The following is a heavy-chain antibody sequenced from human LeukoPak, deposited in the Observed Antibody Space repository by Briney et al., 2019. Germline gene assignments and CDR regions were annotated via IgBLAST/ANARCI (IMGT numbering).Heavy chain of an antibody. J-gene: IGHJ6*03. CDR2: IKSKTDGGTT. V-gene: IGHV3-15*01. Sequence: GGSLRLSCAASGFKFYAFWMSWVRQTPGKGLEWVGLIKSKTDGGTTDYSAPVKGRFTISRDDSQNTLFLQMDILTTEDTATYYCAIVSDCSGTTCYTAYSYYYYMDVWGRGTTVTVSS. D-gene: IGHD2-2*02. CDR3: AIVSDCSGTTCYTAYSYYYYMDV. CDR1: GFKFYAFW.